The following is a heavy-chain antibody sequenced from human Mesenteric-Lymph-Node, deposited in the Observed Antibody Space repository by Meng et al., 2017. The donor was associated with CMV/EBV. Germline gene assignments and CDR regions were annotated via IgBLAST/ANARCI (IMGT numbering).Heavy chain of an antibody. CDR3: VKEGAGISVAYGYFEH. CDR1: GFNFGEFT. V-gene: IGHV3-43*01. D-gene: IGHD6-19*01. J-gene: IGHJ4*02. Sequence: GGSLRLSCAASGFNFGEFTMHWVRQTPGKGLEWVALISWDGGTTNYGDSVRGRFTISRDNNKNSLHLQMDRLTSEDTGLYYCVKEGAGISVAYGYFEHWGQGTPVTVSS. CDR2: ISWDGGTT.